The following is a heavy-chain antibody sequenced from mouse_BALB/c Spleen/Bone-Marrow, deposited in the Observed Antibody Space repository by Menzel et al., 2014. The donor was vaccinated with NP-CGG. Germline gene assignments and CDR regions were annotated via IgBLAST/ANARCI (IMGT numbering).Heavy chain of an antibody. CDR2: INSNGGST. CDR1: GFTFSNYG. J-gene: IGHJ4*01. CDR3: ARENYRYFYAMDY. V-gene: IGHV5-6-3*01. D-gene: IGHD2-14*01. Sequence: EVHLVESGGGLVQPGGSLKLSCAASGFTFSNYGMSWVRQTPDKRLELVATINSNGGSTYYPDSVKGRFTISRDNAKNTLYLQMSSLKSEHTAMYYCARENYRYFYAMDYWGQGTSVTVSS.